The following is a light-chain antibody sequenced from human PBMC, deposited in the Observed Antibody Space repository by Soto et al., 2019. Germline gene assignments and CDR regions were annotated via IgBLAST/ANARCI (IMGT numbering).Light chain of an antibody. V-gene: IGKV3-15*01. CDR3: QQYNNWMYT. CDR1: QSVSSN. Sequence: EIVVTQSPATLSVSPGERATLSCRASQSVSSNLAWYQQKPGQAPRLLIYGASTRATGFPARFSGSGSGTEFTLTISSLQSEDFAVYYCQQYNNWMYTFGQGTKLEIK. CDR2: GAS. J-gene: IGKJ2*01.